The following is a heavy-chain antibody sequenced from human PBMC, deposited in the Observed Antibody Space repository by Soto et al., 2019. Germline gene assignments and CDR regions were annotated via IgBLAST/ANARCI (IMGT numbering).Heavy chain of an antibody. Sequence: PSETLSLTCTVSGGSISSYYWSWIRQPPGKGLEWIGYIYYSGSTNYNPSLKSRVTISVDTSKNQFSLKLSSVTAADTAVYYCARVGCSSTSCYELGFDPWGKGTLVTVSS. CDR3: ARVGCSSTSCYELGFDP. CDR2: IYYSGST. V-gene: IGHV4-59*01. D-gene: IGHD2-2*01. CDR1: GGSISSYY. J-gene: IGHJ5*02.